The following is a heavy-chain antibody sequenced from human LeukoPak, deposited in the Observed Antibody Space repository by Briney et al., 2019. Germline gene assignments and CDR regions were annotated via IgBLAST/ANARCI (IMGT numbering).Heavy chain of an antibody. D-gene: IGHD3-22*01. CDR3: ARVLFMMVLNDAFDI. CDR1: GYTFTGYY. CDR2: IIPIFGTA. V-gene: IGHV1-69*13. Sequence: GASVKVSCKASGYTFTGYYMHWVRQTPGQGLEWMGGIIPIFGTANYAQKFQGRVTITADESTSTAYMELSSLRSEDTAVYYCARVLFMMVLNDAFDIWGQGTMVTVSS. J-gene: IGHJ3*02.